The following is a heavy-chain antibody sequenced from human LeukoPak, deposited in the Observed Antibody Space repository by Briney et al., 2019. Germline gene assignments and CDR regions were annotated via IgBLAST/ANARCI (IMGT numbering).Heavy chain of an antibody. CDR2: IYTSGST. Sequence: SETLSLTCTVSGGSISSYYWSWIRQPAGKGLEWVGRIYTSGSTIYNPSLKSRVTMSVDTSKNQFSLKLSSVTAADTAVYYCARDRGVYYYDSSGYLDAFDIWGQGTMVTVSS. CDR3: ARDRGVYYYDSSGYLDAFDI. CDR1: GGSISSYY. D-gene: IGHD3-22*01. J-gene: IGHJ3*02. V-gene: IGHV4-4*07.